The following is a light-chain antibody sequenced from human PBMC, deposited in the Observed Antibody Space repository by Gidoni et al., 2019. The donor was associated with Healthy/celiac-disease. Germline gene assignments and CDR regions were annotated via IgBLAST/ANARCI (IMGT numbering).Light chain of an antibody. J-gene: IGLJ2*01. CDR3: CSYAGRGVV. V-gene: IGLV2-23*02. Sequence: QSALTQPASVSGSPGQSITLSCTGTSSDVGSYNLVSWYQQHPGKAPKLMIYEVSKRPSGVSNRFSGSKSGNTASLTISGLQAEDEADYYCCSYAGRGVVFGGGTKLTVL. CDR2: EVS. CDR1: SSDVGSYNL.